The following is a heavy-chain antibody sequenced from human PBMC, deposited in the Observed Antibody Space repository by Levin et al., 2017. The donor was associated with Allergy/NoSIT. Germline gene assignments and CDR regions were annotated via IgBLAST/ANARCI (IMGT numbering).Heavy chain of an antibody. CDR2: INPNSGGT. Sequence: ASVKVSCKASGYTFTGYYMHWVRQAPGQGLEWMGWINPNSGGTNYAQKFQGRVTMTRDTSISTAYMELSRLRSDDTAVYYCARDTEIAAADNYYYYYMDVWGKGTTVTVSS. CDR3: ARDTEIAAADNYYYYYMDV. CDR1: GYTFTGYY. D-gene: IGHD6-13*01. J-gene: IGHJ6*03. V-gene: IGHV1-2*02.